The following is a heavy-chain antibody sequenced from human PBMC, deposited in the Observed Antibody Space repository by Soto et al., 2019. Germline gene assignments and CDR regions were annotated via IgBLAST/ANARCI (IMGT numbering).Heavy chain of an antibody. J-gene: IGHJ4*02. CDR3: AREGSYSAYNFAHGIQLWSFDF. Sequence: PSETLSLTCTVSGGSINTFYWSWVRHPAGKGLEWIGRILSSGSTSFNPSLESRVAMSVDTSKNHFSLNLSSVTAADMAVYYCAREGSYSAYNFAHGIQLWSFDFWGQGALATVSS. D-gene: IGHD5-12*01. V-gene: IGHV4-4*07. CDR1: GGSINTFY. CDR2: ILSSGST.